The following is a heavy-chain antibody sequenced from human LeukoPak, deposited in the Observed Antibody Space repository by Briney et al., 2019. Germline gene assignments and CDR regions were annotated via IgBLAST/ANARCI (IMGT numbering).Heavy chain of an antibody. V-gene: IGHV2-70*01. J-gene: IGHJ6*02. CDR2: IDWDGYK. Sequence: SGPTLVNPTQTLTLTCTFSGFSLTTSAMCVSWIRQPPGKALEWLALIDWDGYKYYSTSLKTRLTISKDTSKNQVVLTMTNMDPVDTATYYCARTPTAAAGTYYYYYYGTDVWGQGTTVTVSS. CDR3: ARTPTAAAGTYYYYYYGTDV. CDR1: GFSLTTSAMC. D-gene: IGHD6-13*01.